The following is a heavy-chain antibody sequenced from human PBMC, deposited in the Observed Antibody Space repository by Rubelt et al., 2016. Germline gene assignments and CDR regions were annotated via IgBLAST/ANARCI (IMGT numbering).Heavy chain of an antibody. Sequence: VQLQQWGAGLLKPSETLSLTCAVYGGSFSGYYWSWIRQPPGKGLEWVANITQDGSEKYYVDSVKGRFTSSRDNAKNALYRQMNIMRAEVTAVYYCAREATSPFRWFDPWGQGTLVTVSS. CDR2: ITQDGSEK. CDR1: GGSFSGYY. CDR3: AREATSPFRWFDP. J-gene: IGHJ5*02. V-gene: IGHV3-7*01.